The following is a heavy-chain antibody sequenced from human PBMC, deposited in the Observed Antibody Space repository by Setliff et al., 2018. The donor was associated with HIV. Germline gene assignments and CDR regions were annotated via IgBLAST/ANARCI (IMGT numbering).Heavy chain of an antibody. CDR1: GGTLANYV. V-gene: IGHV1-69*13. CDR2: IIPMYNIP. CDR3: ARDQTGVAAAAFGGGSAWSDEGFDI. J-gene: IGHJ3*02. D-gene: IGHD6-13*01. Sequence: SVKVSCKTSGGTLANYVITWVRQAPGQGLEWMGIIIPMYNIPTYAQKFQGRVTFTADESTSTAYMELSSLSSEDTAVYYCARDQTGVAAAAFGGGSAWSDEGFDIWGQGTMVTVSS.